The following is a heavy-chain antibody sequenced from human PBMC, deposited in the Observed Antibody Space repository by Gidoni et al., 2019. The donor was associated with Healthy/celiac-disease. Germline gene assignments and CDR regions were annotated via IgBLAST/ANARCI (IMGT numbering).Heavy chain of an antibody. CDR1: GFTFSNAW. CDR2: IKSKTDGGTT. J-gene: IGHJ4*02. CDR3: TTESPPSYDSSGDHY. Sequence: EVQLVESGGGLVKPGGSLRLSCAASGFTFSNAWMSWVRQAPGKGLEWVGRIKSKTDGGTTDYAAPVKGRFTISRDDSKNTLYLQMNSLKTEDTAVYYCTTESPPSYDSSGDHYWGQGTLVTVSS. V-gene: IGHV3-15*01. D-gene: IGHD3-22*01.